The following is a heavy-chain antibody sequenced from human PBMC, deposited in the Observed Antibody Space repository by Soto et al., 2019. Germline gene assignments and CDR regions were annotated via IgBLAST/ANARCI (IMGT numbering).Heavy chain of an antibody. CDR2: IIPIFGTA. J-gene: IGHJ6*02. CDR3: GSWLKEGGIGGNYYYGMDV. D-gene: IGHD1-1*01. CDR1: GGTFTNYA. V-gene: IGHV1-69*13. Sequence: VQLVQSGAEVKKPGSSVKVSCKASGGTFTNYAFSWVRQAPGQGLEWLGGIIPIFGTADYAQKFQGRVTITADEPTSTVHRELSSLRSDDTAVCYCGSWLKEGGIGGNYYYGMDVWGQGTTVTVS.